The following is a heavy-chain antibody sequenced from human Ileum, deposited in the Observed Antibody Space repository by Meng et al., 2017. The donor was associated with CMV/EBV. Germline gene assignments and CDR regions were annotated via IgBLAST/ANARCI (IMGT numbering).Heavy chain of an antibody. CDR3: ARGRSQGSGYSSGLYEGYFDD. J-gene: IGHJ4*02. D-gene: IGHD6-19*01. CDR2: IYYSGST. Sequence: SETLSLTCTVSGGSISSYYWSWIRQPPGKGLEWIGYIYYSGSTNYNPSLKSRVTISVDTSKNQFSLKLSSVTAADTAVYYCARGRSQGSGYSSGLYEGYFDDWGQGTLVTVSS. V-gene: IGHV4-59*01. CDR1: GGSISSYY.